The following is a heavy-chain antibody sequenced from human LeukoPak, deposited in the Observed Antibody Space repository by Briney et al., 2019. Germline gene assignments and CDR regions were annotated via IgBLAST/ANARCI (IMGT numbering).Heavy chain of an antibody. V-gene: IGHV4-34*01. D-gene: IGHD6-13*01. CDR3: ARGGRYSSSWLTPRY. CDR2: INHSGST. Sequence: SETLSLTCAVYGGSFSDYYWSWIRQPPGKGLEWIGEINHSGSTNYNPSLKSRVTISVDTSKNQFSLKLSSVTAADTAVYYCARGGRYSSSWLTPRYWGQGTLVTVSS. CDR1: GGSFSDYY. J-gene: IGHJ4*02.